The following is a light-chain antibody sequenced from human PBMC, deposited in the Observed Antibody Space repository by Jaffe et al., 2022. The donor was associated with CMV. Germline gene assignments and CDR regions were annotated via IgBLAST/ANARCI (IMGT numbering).Light chain of an antibody. V-gene: IGLV6-57*04. CDR1: SGSIASNH. Sequence: NFMLTQPHSVSESPGKTVTISCTRSSGSIASNHVQWYQQRPGSAPTTVIYEDKERPSGVPDRFSGSVDSASNSASLTISGLKTEDEADYHCQSYDNNNRVFGGGTKLTVL. CDR3: QSYDNNNRV. CDR2: EDK. J-gene: IGLJ3*02.